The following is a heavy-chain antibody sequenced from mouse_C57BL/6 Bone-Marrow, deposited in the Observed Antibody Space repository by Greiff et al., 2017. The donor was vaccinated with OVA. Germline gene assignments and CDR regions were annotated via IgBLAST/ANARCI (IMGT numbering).Heavy chain of an antibody. Sequence: VQLQQSGAELVRPGTSVKLSCKASGYTFTSYWMHWVKQRPGQGLEWIGVIDPSDSYTNYNQKFKGKATLTVDTSSSTAYMQLSSLTSEDSAVYYCARSGYYGTVFAYWGQGTLVTVSA. D-gene: IGHD1-1*01. V-gene: IGHV1-59*01. CDR2: IDPSDSYT. CDR1: GYTFTSYW. CDR3: ARSGYYGTVFAY. J-gene: IGHJ3*01.